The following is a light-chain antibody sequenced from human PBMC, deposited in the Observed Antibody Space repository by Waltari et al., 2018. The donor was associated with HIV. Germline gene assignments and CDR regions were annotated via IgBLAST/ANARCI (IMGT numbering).Light chain of an antibody. CDR3: SSYAGSNNYVV. Sequence: QSALTQPPSASGSPGQPVTIACTGTSSDVGGYNYVSWYQQYPGKAPKLMIYEVTKRPSGGPARFSGSKSGNTASLTVSGLQADDEADYYCSSYAGSNNYVVFGGGTRLSVL. J-gene: IGLJ2*01. CDR2: EVT. CDR1: SSDVGGYNY. V-gene: IGLV2-8*01.